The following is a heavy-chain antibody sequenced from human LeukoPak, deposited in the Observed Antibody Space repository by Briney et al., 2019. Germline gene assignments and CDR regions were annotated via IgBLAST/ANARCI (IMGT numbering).Heavy chain of an antibody. Sequence: GGSLGLSCKTSGLTFSDDWMNWVRQAPGKGPEGVANINQDASAASYVASVRGRFTIYRANAKESVYLQMNSLRADDTAIYYCARGLRWPDFWGQGTLVTVSS. J-gene: IGHJ4*02. CDR2: INQDASAA. V-gene: IGHV3-7*03. CDR3: ARGLRWPDF. D-gene: IGHD4-23*01. CDR1: GLTFSDDW.